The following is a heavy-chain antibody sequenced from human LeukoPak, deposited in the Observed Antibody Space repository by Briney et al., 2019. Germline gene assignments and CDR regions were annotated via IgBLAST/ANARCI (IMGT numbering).Heavy chain of an antibody. D-gene: IGHD6-13*01. CDR2: ISWNSGSV. Sequence: PGRSLRLSCAASGFTFDDYAMHWVRQAPGKGLEWVSGISWNSGSVGYADSVKGRFTISRDNAKNSLYLQMNSLRAEDTALYYCAKAGIAAAGLIYNWFDPWGQGTLVTVSS. V-gene: IGHV3-9*01. CDR3: AKAGIAAAGLIYNWFDP. J-gene: IGHJ5*02. CDR1: GFTFDDYA.